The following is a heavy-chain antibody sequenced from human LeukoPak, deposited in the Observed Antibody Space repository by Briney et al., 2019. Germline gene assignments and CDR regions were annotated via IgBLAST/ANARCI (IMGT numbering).Heavy chain of an antibody. CDR3: ATDTALIITPGGPDY. D-gene: IGHD2-8*02. CDR1: GYILPSYG. CDR2: ISAYNGDT. Sequence: ASVKVSCKASGYILPSYGISWVRQAPGQGLEWMGWISAYNGDTKYAQNLQGSVTLPTDTSTGTAYREPRSLTSDDTALYYCATDTALIITPGGPDYWGRGTLITVSS. J-gene: IGHJ4*02. V-gene: IGHV1-18*01.